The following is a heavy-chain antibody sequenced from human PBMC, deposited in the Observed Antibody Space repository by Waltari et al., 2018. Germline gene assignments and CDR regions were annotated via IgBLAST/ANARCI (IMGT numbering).Heavy chain of an antibody. Sequence: QVPLQQWGAGLLKPSETLSLTCAVYGGSFSGYYWSWIRQPPGKGLEWIGEINHSGSTNYTPSLKSRVTISVDTSKNQFSLKLSSVTAADTAVYYCARDQTELVYAFDIWGQGTMVTVSS. V-gene: IGHV4-34*01. D-gene: IGHD1-26*01. J-gene: IGHJ3*02. CDR2: INHSGST. CDR3: ARDQTELVYAFDI. CDR1: GGSFSGYY.